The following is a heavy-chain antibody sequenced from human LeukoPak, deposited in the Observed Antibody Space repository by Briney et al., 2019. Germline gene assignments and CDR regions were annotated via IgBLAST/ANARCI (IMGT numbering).Heavy chain of an antibody. CDR1: GFTFSSYS. V-gene: IGHV3-21*01. J-gene: IGHJ4*02. Sequence: PGGSLRLSCAASGFTFSSYSMNWVRQAPGKGLEWVSSISSSSSYIYYADSVKGRFTISRDNAKNSLYLQMNSPRAEDTAVYYCARDLAPYDSSGSTLIDYWGQGTLVTVSS. D-gene: IGHD3-22*01. CDR2: ISSSSSYI. CDR3: ARDLAPYDSSGSTLIDY.